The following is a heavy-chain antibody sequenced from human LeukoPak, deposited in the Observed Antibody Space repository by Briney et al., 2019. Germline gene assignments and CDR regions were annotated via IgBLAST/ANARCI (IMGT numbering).Heavy chain of an antibody. D-gene: IGHD1-26*01. CDR3: ASSGSYRFDY. V-gene: IGHV3-48*02. CDR2: ITASGTAM. Sequence: GGSLRLSCAASGFTFSSYSMNWVRQAPGKGLEWVSHITASGTAMFYADSVKGRFTISRDNAKNSLYLRMNSLRDEDTAVYYCASSGSYRFDYWGQGTLVTVSS. J-gene: IGHJ4*02. CDR1: GFTFSSYS.